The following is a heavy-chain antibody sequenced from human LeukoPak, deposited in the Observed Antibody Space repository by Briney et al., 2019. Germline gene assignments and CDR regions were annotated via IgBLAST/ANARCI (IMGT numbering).Heavy chain of an antibody. D-gene: IGHD6-19*01. CDR3: AKVIAGAVAFDY. Sequence: SVTVSCKASGGTFSSYAISWVRQAPGQGLEWMGGIIPIFGTANYAQKFQGRVTITADESTSTAYMELGSLRSEDTAVYYCAKVIAGAVAFDYWGQGSLVTVSS. CDR2: IIPIFGTA. CDR1: GGTFSSYA. J-gene: IGHJ4*02. V-gene: IGHV1-69*13.